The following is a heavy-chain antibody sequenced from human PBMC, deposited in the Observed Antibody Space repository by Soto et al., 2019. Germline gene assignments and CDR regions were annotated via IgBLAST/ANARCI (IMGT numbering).Heavy chain of an antibody. D-gene: IGHD3-3*01. CDR3: GRAPYDFWSGYYSY. CDR2: IWYDGSNK. Sequence: QVQLVESGGGVVQPGRSLRLSCAASGFTFSSYGMHWVRQAPGKGLEWVAVIWYDGSNKYYADSVKGRFTIARDNSKNTLYLQMNSLRAEDTAVYCCGRAPYDFWSGYYSYWGQGTLVTVSS. J-gene: IGHJ4*02. V-gene: IGHV3-33*01. CDR1: GFTFSSYG.